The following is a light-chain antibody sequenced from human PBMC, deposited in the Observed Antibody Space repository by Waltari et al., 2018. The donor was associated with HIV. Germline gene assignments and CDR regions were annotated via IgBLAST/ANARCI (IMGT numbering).Light chain of an antibody. CDR2: LNHDGSH. J-gene: IGLJ3*02. CDR1: SGHITNA. CDR3: QTWGTGMLL. Sequence: QLVLTQSPSASASLGASVTLICTLSSGHITNAIAWHQQQPEKGPRYLMKLNHDGSHNKGDGIPDRFSGSTYGAARDLTSASLQSEDEGDYYCQTWGTGMLLFGGGTRLTVL. V-gene: IGLV4-69*01.